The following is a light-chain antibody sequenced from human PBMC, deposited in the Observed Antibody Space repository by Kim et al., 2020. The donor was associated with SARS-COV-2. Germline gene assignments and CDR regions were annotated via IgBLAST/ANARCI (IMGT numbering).Light chain of an antibody. V-gene: IGKV3-11*01. CDR3: QQRSDWPLT. CDR2: DTS. CDR1: QSIGTQ. J-gene: IGKJ4*01. Sequence: LSPRERATLACRASQSIGTQLGWYQQKPGQAPRLLISDTSNRAAGIPARFSGSGSETDFTLTISSLEPEDFAVYYCQQRSDWPLTFGGGTKVDIK.